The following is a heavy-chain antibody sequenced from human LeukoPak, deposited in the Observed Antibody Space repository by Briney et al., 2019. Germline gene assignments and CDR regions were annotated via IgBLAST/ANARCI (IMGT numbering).Heavy chain of an antibody. CDR2: IYYSGST. D-gene: IGHD3-22*01. CDR1: GVSISSSSYY. V-gene: IGHV4-39*01. Sequence: PSETLSLTCTVSGVSISSSSYYWGWIRQPPGKGLEWIGSIYYSGSTYYNPSLKSRVTISVDTSKNQFSLKLSSVTAADTAVYYCARHSYDDSSGPVDYWGQGTLVTVSS. CDR3: ARHSYDDSSGPVDY. J-gene: IGHJ4*02.